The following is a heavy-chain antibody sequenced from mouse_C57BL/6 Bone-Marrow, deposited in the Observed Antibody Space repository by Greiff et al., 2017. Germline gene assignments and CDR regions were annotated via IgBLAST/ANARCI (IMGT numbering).Heavy chain of an antibody. CDR2: IHPSSGST. V-gene: IGHV1-42*01. J-gene: IGHJ4*01. D-gene: IGHD1-3*01. CDR1: GYSFTGYW. CDR3: ATPHCKSVAIAY. Sequence: EVQLQQPGAELVKPGASVKISCKASGYSFTGYWMNWVKQSPGQSLEWIGMIHPSSGSTTYNQKFKAKATLTVDKSSSTAYMQLKSLTSEDSAVYYCATPHCKSVAIAYWGQGTSVTVSA.